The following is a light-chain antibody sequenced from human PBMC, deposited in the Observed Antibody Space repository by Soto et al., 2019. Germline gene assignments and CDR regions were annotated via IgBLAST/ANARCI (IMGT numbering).Light chain of an antibody. J-gene: IGLJ2*01. CDR2: GDN. V-gene: IGLV1-44*01. CDR3: AAWDGRLNNVL. Sequence: QSVLTQPPSASGTPGQRVTISCSGSGSSIGTNTVNWYRQLPGTTPKLLIYGDNQRPSRVPDRFYGSKSGTSASLAISGLQYEEEAEYYCAAWDGRLNNVLFGGGTKLPVL. CDR1: GSSIGTNT.